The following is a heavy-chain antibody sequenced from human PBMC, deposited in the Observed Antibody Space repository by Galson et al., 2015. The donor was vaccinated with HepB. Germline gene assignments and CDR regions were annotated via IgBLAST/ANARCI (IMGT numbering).Heavy chain of an antibody. CDR3: AKAHSSTWYSGGCFDS. CDR1: GFSFDDYA. D-gene: IGHD2-2*01. Sequence: SLRLSCAASGFSFDDYAMSWVRQAPGKGLEWVSGITWNNGTYYADSVKGRFTISRSNAKNSLYLQMNSLRAEDTALDSCAKAHSSTWYSGGCFDSWGQGILVTVSS. J-gene: IGHJ5*01. V-gene: IGHV3-9*01. CDR2: ITWNNGT.